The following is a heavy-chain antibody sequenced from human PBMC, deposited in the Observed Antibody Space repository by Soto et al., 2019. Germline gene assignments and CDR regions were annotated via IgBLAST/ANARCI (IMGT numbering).Heavy chain of an antibody. J-gene: IGHJ5*02. CDR1: GGSFSGYY. V-gene: IGHV4-34*01. D-gene: IGHD6-13*01. CDR3: ARERHSSSWYHWGS. CDR2: INHSGST. Sequence: QVQLQQWGAGLLKPSETLSLTCAVYGGSFSGYYWSWIRQPPGKGLEWIGEINHSGSTNYNPSLKSRGTISVDTSKNQFSLKLSSVPAADTAVYYCARERHSSSWYHWGSWGQGTLVTVSS.